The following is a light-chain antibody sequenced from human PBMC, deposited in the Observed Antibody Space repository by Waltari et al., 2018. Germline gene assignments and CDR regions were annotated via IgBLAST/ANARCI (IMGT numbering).Light chain of an antibody. Sequence: EIVLTQSPATLSLSPGERATLSCRASQSINGYLAWYQQKPGQAPRLLIYDTSNRATGIPARFSGSGSGTDFTLNIISLEPEDFAVYYCQHRSNWPPLFAFGPGTKVDLK. J-gene: IGKJ3*01. CDR1: QSINGY. CDR2: DTS. CDR3: QHRSNWPPLFA. V-gene: IGKV3-11*01.